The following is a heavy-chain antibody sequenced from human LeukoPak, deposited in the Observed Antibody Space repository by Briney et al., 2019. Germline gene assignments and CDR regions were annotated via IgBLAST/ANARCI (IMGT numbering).Heavy chain of an antibody. J-gene: IGHJ4*02. V-gene: IGHV4-34*01. CDR1: GGSFSGYY. CDR3: ARVRGGAGKICSSTSCYLDY. Sequence: SETLSLTCAVYGGSFSGYYWSWIRQPPGKGLEWIGEINHSGSTNYNPSLKSRVTISVDTSKNQFSLKLSSVTAADTAVYYCARVRGGAGKICSSTSCYLDYWGQGTLVTVSS. D-gene: IGHD2-2*01. CDR2: INHSGST.